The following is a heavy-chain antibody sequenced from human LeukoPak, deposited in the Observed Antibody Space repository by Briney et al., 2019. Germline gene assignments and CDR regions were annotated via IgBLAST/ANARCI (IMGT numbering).Heavy chain of an antibody. CDR2: FDPEDGET. CDR3: ATGGYLRGRGDY. D-gene: IGHD3-10*01. V-gene: IGHV1-24*01. J-gene: IGHJ4*02. Sequence: GASVEVSCKVSGYTLTELSMHWVRQAPGKGLEWMGGFDPEDGETIYAQKFQGRVTMTEDTSTDTAYMELSSLRSEDTAVYYCATGGYLRGRGDYWGQGTLVTVSS. CDR1: GYTLTELS.